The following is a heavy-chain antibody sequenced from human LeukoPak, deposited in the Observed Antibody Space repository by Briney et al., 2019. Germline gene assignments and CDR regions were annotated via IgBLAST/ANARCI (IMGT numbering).Heavy chain of an antibody. D-gene: IGHD3-10*01. J-gene: IGHJ4*02. CDR2: INYSGST. CDR1: GGSFSGYY. V-gene: IGHV4-34*01. Sequence: SETLSLTCAVYGGSFSGYYWSWIRQPPGKGLEWIGEINYSGSTNYNPSLKSRVTISVDTSKNQFSLKLSSVTAADTAVYYCARGYNNPKDWGQGTLATVSS. CDR3: ARGYNNPKD.